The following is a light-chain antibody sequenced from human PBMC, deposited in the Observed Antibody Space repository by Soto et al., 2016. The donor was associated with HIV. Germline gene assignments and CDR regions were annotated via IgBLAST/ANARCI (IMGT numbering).Light chain of an antibody. J-gene: IGLJ2*01. Sequence: SYELTQPPSVSVSPGQTAAITRSGDKLGDKHVCWYQQKPGQSPALLIYQDTIRPSGIPERFSGSISGNTATLTISGTQAMDEADYYCQAWDTNAGVFGGGTELTVL. V-gene: IGLV3-1*01. CDR3: QAWDTNAGV. CDR2: QDT. CDR1: KLGDKH.